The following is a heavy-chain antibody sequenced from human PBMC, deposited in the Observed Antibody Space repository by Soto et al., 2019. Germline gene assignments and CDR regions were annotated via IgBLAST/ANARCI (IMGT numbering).Heavy chain of an antibody. J-gene: IGHJ4*02. CDR2: IDGVGTGT. V-gene: IGHV3-74*01. Sequence: GSLRLSCAASGFTFTNYWMHWVRQVPGKGLVWVSRIDGVGTGTSYSDSVRGRFTISRDNAENTLYLQMNSLRAEDTAVYYCTTAFEYWGQVPGGTVSS. CDR3: TTAFEY. CDR1: GFTFTNYW.